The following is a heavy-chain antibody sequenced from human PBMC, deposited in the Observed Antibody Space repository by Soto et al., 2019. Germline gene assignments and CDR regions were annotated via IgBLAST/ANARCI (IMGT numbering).Heavy chain of an antibody. CDR1: GFTFSSYA. V-gene: IGHV3-21*01. Sequence: GGSLRLSCAASGFTFSSYAMNWVRQTQEKGLEWVSSISSSSSYIYYADSVKGRFTISRDNAKNSLYLQMNSLRAEETAVYYCASDYSNYGYNWFDPWGQGTLVTVSS. CDR3: ASDYSNYGYNWFDP. CDR2: ISSSSSYI. D-gene: IGHD4-4*01. J-gene: IGHJ5*02.